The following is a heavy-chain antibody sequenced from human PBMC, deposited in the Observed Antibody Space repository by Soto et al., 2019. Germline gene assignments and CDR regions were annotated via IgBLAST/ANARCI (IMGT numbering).Heavy chain of an antibody. CDR3: ARVGGRITIFGVVTSHNWFDP. CDR2: INHSGST. Sequence: PSETLSLTCAVYGGSFSGYYWSWIRQPPGKGLKWIVEINHSGSTNYNPSLKSRVTISVDTSKNQFSLKLSSVTAADTAVYYCARVGGRITIFGVVTSHNWFDPWGQGTLVTVSS. J-gene: IGHJ5*02. V-gene: IGHV4-34*01. CDR1: GGSFSGYY. D-gene: IGHD3-3*01.